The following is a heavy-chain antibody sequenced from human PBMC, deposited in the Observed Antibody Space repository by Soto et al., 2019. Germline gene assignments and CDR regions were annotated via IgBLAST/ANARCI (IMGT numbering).Heavy chain of an antibody. D-gene: IGHD2-2*01. CDR3: TTLGYCSSTSCYDY. J-gene: IGHJ4*02. CDR2: IRSKAYGGTT. CDR1: GFTVGAYA. V-gene: IGHV3-49*03. Sequence: GGSLRLSCTASGFTVGAYALSSCRQAPGKGLEWVGFIRSKAYGGTTEYAASVKGRFTISRDDSKSIAYLQMNSLKTEDTAVYYCTTLGYCSSTSCYDYWVQGTLVTVSS.